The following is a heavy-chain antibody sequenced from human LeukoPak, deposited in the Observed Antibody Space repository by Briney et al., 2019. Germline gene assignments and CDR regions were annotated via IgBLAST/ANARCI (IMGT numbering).Heavy chain of an antibody. J-gene: IGHJ3*01. D-gene: IGHD3-3*01. CDR2: ISYDGSNK. CDR3: ATFRFLGT. V-gene: IGHV3-30*04. Sequence: GGSLRLSCAASGFTFSSYAMHWVRQAPDKGLEWVAVISYDGSNKYYADSVKGRFTISRDNVKNSLYLQMNSLRAEDTAIYYCATFRFLGTWGQGTMVTVSP. CDR1: GFTFSSYA.